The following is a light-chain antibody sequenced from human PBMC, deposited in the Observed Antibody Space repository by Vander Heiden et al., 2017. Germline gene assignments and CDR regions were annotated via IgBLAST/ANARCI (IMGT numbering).Light chain of an antibody. Sequence: EIVMTQSPATLSVSPGERATLSCRASQSVSSNLAWYQQKPGPAPRLLIYGASTRATGIPARFRGSGSWTEFTLTISRLQSEDFAVYYCQQYNNWLGTFGQGTKVEIK. CDR1: QSVSSN. V-gene: IGKV3D-15*01. J-gene: IGKJ1*01. CDR3: QQYNNWLGT. CDR2: GAS.